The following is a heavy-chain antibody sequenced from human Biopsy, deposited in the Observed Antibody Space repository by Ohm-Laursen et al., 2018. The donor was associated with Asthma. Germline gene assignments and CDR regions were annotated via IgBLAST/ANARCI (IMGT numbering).Heavy chain of an antibody. CDR1: GFTFSSYG. D-gene: IGHD3-3*01. J-gene: IGHJ4*02. V-gene: IGHV3-30*03. CDR3: ASQSSGPDFWSGYYYFDY. CDR2: ISYDGSNK. Sequence: SLRLSCAASGFTFSSYGTHWVRQAPGKGLEWVAVISYDGSNKYYADSVKGRFTISRDNSKNTLYLQMNSLRAEDTAVYYCASQSSGPDFWSGYYYFDYWGQGTLVTVSS.